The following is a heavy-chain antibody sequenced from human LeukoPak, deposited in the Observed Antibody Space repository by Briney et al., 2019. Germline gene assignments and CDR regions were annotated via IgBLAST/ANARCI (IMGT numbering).Heavy chain of an antibody. D-gene: IGHD3-10*01. CDR3: AYLFGVSNFGVY. J-gene: IGHJ4*02. CDR2: INLYTGDT. CDR1: GYTFSHYY. Sequence: GASVKVSCKVSGYTFSHYYMHWVRQAPGQGLEWMGWINLYTGDTNYAQNSLGRVTMTRDTSISTAYMELRSLISDDTAVYFCAYLFGVSNFGVYWGQGALVTVSS. V-gene: IGHV1-2*02.